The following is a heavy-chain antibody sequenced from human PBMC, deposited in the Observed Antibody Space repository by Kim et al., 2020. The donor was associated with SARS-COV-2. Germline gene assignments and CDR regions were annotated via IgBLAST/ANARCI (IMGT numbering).Heavy chain of an antibody. CDR3: AKVRSQFGELLGGGSYFDY. CDR2: ISWNSGSI. V-gene: IGHV3-9*01. Sequence: GGSLRLSCAASGFTFDDYAMHWVRQAPGKGLEWVSGISWNSGSIGYADSVKGPFTISRDNAKNSLYLQMNSLRAEDTALYYCAKVRSQFGELLGGGSYFDYWGQGTLVTVSS. CDR1: GFTFDDYA. J-gene: IGHJ4*02. D-gene: IGHD3-10*01.